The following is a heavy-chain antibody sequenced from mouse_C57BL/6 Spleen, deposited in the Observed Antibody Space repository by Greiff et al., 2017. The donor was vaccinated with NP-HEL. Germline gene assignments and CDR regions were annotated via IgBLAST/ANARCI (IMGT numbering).Heavy chain of an antibody. D-gene: IGHD4-1*01. CDR2: INPGSGGT. CDR3: ARSGTGSYYFDD. Sequence: QVQLKESGAELVRPGTSVKVSCKASGYAFTNYLIEWVKQRPGQGLEWIGVINPGSGGTNYNEKFKGKATLTADKSSSTAYMQLSSLTSEDSAVYFCARSGTGSYYFDDWGQGTTLTVSS. J-gene: IGHJ2*01. V-gene: IGHV1-54*01. CDR1: GYAFTNYL.